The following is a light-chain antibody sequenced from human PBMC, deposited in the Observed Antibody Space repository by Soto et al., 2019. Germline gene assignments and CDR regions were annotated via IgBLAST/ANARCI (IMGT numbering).Light chain of an antibody. CDR3: QQRGDWPPT. V-gene: IGKV3-11*01. Sequence: EIVLTQSPATLSLSPGETATLSCRASQSVTTYLAWYQQKPGQAPRLLIYNSFNRVAGIPARFSGSGSETDFTLTISNLEPEDFAVYYCQQRGDWPPTFGPGTKVDIK. CDR1: QSVTTY. J-gene: IGKJ3*01. CDR2: NSF.